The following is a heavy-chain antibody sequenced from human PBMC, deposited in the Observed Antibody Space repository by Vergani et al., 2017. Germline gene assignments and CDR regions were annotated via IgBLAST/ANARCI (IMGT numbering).Heavy chain of an antibody. V-gene: IGHV4-34*01. J-gene: IGHJ4*02. CDR3: ARADYDFWSGYYTGGGKGNYFDY. CDR2: INHSGST. CDR1: GGSFSGYY. Sequence: QVQLQQWGAGLLKPSETLSLTCAVYGGSFSGYYWSWIRQPPGKGLEWIGEINHSGSTNYNPSLKSRVTISVDTSKNQFSLKLSSVTAADTAVYYCARADYDFWSGYYTGGGKGNYFDYWGQGTLVTVSS. D-gene: IGHD3-3*01.